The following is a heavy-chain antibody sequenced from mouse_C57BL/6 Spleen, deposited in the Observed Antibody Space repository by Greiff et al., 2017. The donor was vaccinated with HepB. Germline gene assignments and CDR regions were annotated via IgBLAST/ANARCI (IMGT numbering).Heavy chain of an antibody. CDR3: ARPPYGNYVSYWYFDV. CDR2: IWTGGGT. Sequence: QVQLKESGPGLVAPSQSLSITCTVSGFSLTSYAISWVRQPPGKGLEWLGVIWTGGGTNYNSALKSRLSISKDNSKSQVFLKMNSLQTDDTARYYCARPPYGNYVSYWYFDVWGTGTTVTVSS. V-gene: IGHV2-9-1*01. D-gene: IGHD2-1*01. J-gene: IGHJ1*03. CDR1: GFSLTSYA.